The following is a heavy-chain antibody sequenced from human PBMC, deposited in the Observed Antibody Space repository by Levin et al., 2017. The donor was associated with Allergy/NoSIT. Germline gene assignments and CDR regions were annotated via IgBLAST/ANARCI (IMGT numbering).Heavy chain of an antibody. Sequence: RAGGSLRLSCAASGFTFSSFWMNWVRQAPGKGLEWVATIKQDGSEKYYVDSVKGRFTISRDNAKTSLYLQMNSLRAEDTGIYYCARDRYYDFWSGLRWGQGTLVTVSS. J-gene: IGHJ4*02. CDR1: GFTFSSFW. CDR3: ARDRYYDFWSGLR. CDR2: IKQDGSEK. D-gene: IGHD3-3*01. V-gene: IGHV3-7*01.